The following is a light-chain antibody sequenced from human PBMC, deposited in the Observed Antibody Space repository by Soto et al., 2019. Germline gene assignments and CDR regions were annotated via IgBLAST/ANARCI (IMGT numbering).Light chain of an antibody. J-gene: IGLJ3*02. Sequence: QSALTQPASVSGSPGQSITISCTGTSSDVGGYNYVSWYQHHPGKAPELMIYEVTNRPSGVSNRFSGSKSGNTASLTISGLQAEDEADYYCSSYTSSSTGVFGGGTKVTVL. CDR3: SSYTSSSTGV. V-gene: IGLV2-14*01. CDR1: SSDVGGYNY. CDR2: EVT.